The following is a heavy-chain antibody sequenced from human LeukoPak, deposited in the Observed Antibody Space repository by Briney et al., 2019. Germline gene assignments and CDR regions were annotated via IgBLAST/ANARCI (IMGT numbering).Heavy chain of an antibody. CDR1: GYSFTSYW. D-gene: IGHD2-2*01. V-gene: IGHV5-51*01. Sequence: KGGESLKISCKGSGYSFTSYWIGWVRQMPGKGLEWMGIIYPGDSDTRYSPSFQGQVTISADKSISTAYLQWSSLKASDTAMYYCARLSVGSSTSHIGVGFWYFDLWGRGTLVTVSS. CDR3: ARLSVGSSTSHIGVGFWYFDL. J-gene: IGHJ2*01. CDR2: IYPGDSDT.